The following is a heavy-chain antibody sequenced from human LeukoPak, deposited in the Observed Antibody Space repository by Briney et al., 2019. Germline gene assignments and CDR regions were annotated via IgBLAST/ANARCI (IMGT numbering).Heavy chain of an antibody. Sequence: GASVKVSCKASGYTFTGYYMHWVRQAPGQGLEWMGWINPNRGGTNYAQKFQDRVTMTRDTSISTAYMELSRLRSDDTAVYYCARVLLTYYFDSSGYYDYWGQGTLVTVSS. D-gene: IGHD3-22*01. V-gene: IGHV1-2*02. CDR3: ARVLLTYYFDSSGYYDY. J-gene: IGHJ4*02. CDR2: INPNRGGT. CDR1: GYTFTGYY.